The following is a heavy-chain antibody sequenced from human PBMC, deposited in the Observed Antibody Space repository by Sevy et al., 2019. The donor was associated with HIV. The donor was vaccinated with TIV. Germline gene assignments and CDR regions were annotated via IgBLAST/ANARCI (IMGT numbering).Heavy chain of an antibody. Sequence: GGSLRLSCAASGFTFSDYYMTWIRQSPGKGLQWISYISSGSSYTNYADSAKGRFTISRDNAKNSLYLEIHTLRPEDTAVYYCARSRSNYADYYFDYWGQGTVVTVSS. CDR1: GFTFSDYY. D-gene: IGHD4-17*01. J-gene: IGHJ4*02. V-gene: IGHV3-11*06. CDR3: ARSRSNYADYYFDY. CDR2: ISSGSSYT.